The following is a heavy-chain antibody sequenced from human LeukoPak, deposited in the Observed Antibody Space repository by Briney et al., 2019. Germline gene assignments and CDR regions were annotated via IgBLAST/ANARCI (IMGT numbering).Heavy chain of an antibody. J-gene: IGHJ4*02. V-gene: IGHV3-23*01. CDR3: AKQPGSVVDSSGSLSRH. D-gene: IGHD3-22*01. CDR1: GFTFSSYA. Sequence: GGSLRLSCAASGFTFSSYAMSWVRQAPGKGLEWVSSISGSGGSTYYADSVKGRFTISRDNSKNTLYLQMNSLRAEDTAVYYCAKQPGSVVDSSGSLSRHWGQGTLVSVSS. CDR2: ISGSGGST.